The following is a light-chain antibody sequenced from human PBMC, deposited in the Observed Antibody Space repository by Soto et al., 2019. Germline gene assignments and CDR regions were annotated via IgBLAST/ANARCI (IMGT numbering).Light chain of an antibody. Sequence: ETVMTQSPATLSVSPGESVTLSCRAREGVSTYLAWYQQKPGQAPRLLIYGASARATGIPARFSGSGSGTEFTLIISNLQPEDFAVYYCHQYLNWPQAFGQGTKVEIK. J-gene: IGKJ1*01. V-gene: IGKV3-15*01. CDR3: HQYLNWPQA. CDR1: EGVSTY. CDR2: GAS.